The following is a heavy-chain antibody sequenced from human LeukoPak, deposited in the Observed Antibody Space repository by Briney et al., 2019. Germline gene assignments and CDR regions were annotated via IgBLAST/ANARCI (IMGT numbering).Heavy chain of an antibody. J-gene: IGHJ1*01. Sequence: TGGSLRLSCAASGFTFDDYAMHWVRQAPGKGLEWVSGISWNSGSIGYADSVKGRFTISRDNAKNSLYLQMNSLRAEDTALYYCAKDEGAAVEYFQHWGQGTLVTVSS. D-gene: IGHD6-25*01. CDR1: GFTFDDYA. CDR2: ISWNSGSI. V-gene: IGHV3-9*01. CDR3: AKDEGAAVEYFQH.